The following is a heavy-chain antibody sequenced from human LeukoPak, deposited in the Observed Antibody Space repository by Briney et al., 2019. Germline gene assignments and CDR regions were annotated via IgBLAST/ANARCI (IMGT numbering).Heavy chain of an antibody. Sequence: GGSLRLSCAASGFTFDDYAMHWVRQAPGKGLEWVSLISAAGGSTYYADSVKGRFTISRDNSKNSLYLQMNSLRTEDTALYYCAKDISPRAVVVAAPDAYWGQGTLVTVSS. CDR1: GFTFDDYA. CDR3: AKDISPRAVVVAAPDAY. V-gene: IGHV3-43*02. CDR2: ISAAGGST. J-gene: IGHJ4*02. D-gene: IGHD2-15*01.